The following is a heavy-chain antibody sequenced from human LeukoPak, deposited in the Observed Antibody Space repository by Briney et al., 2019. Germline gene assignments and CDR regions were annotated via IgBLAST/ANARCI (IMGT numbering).Heavy chain of an antibody. CDR1: GGTFSSYA. Sequence: ASVKVSCKASGGTFSSYAISWVRQAPGQGLGWMGRINPNSGGTNYAQKFQGRVTMTRDTSISTAYMELSRLRSDDTAVYFCARVSGGYYYDSSGYFTYYFDYWGQGTLVTVSS. D-gene: IGHD3-22*01. V-gene: IGHV1-2*06. CDR3: ARVSGGYYYDSSGYFTYYFDY. J-gene: IGHJ4*02. CDR2: INPNSGGT.